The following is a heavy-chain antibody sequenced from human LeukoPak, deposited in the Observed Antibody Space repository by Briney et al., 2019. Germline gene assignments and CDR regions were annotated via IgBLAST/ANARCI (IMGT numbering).Heavy chain of an antibody. V-gene: IGHV5-51*01. CDR2: IYPGDSDT. J-gene: IGHJ4*02. CDR1: GYSFTSYW. D-gene: IGHD6-6*01. Sequence: GESLKISCKGSGYSFTSYWIGWVRQMPGKGLEWMGIIYPGDSDTRYSPSFQGHVTISADKSISTAYLQWNSLKASDTAMYYCARRRIAARPYYFDSWGQGTLVAVSS. CDR3: ARRRIAARPYYFDS.